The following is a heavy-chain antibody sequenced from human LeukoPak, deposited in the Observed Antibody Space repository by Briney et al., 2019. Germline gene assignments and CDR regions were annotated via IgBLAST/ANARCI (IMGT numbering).Heavy chain of an antibody. D-gene: IGHD3-10*01. CDR1: GIIFSNYA. J-gene: IGHJ6*02. CDR2: LGGLSESV. V-gene: IGHV3-23*01. Sequence: GGSLRLSCAASGIIFSNYAMTWVHQAPGKGLEWVSILGGLSESVYYPDSVKGRFTVSRDNSKDTLYLEINSLRGEDTATYYCARRWLGDPYGMDVWGQGTTVTVSS. CDR3: ARRWLGDPYGMDV.